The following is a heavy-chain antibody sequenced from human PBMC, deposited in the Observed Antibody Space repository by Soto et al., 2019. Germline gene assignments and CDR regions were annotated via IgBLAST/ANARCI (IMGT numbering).Heavy chain of an antibody. D-gene: IGHD6-13*01. CDR2: IYPSDHET. V-gene: IGHV5-51*01. J-gene: IGHJ4*02. Sequence: PGESLKTSWECSGYTFSNFWNGWGRQLPGKGVGWVGIIYPSDHETRYSPSFHGKVTISADKSIHTAYLQWNSLEASDTAFYFSARSPLSSPYFDYWGQGALVTVSS. CDR3: ARSPLSSPYFDY. CDR1: GYTFSNFW.